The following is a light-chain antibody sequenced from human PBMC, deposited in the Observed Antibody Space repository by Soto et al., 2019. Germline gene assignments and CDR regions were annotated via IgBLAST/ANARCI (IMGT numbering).Light chain of an antibody. Sequence: DIQMTQSPSTLSASVGDRVTITCRASQSISTWLAWYQQKPGKAPELLIYDASSLEGGVPSRFRGSASGTEFPLTISSLQPDDFATYYCQQYNSFWTFGQGTKVEIK. V-gene: IGKV1-5*01. CDR3: QQYNSFWT. J-gene: IGKJ1*01. CDR1: QSISTW. CDR2: DAS.